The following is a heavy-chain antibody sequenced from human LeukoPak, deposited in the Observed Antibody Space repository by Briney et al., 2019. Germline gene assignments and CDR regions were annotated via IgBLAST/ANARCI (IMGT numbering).Heavy chain of an antibody. Sequence: SETLSLTCAVYGGSFSGYYWSWIRQPPGKGLEWIGEINHSGSTNYNPSLKSRVTISVDTSKNQFSLKLSSVTAADTAVYYCARGARRLTTVTTFGYYYYSGMDVWGQGTTVTVSS. V-gene: IGHV4-34*01. CDR3: ARGARRLTTVTTFGYYYYSGMDV. CDR2: INHSGST. CDR1: GGSFSGYY. D-gene: IGHD4-17*01. J-gene: IGHJ6*02.